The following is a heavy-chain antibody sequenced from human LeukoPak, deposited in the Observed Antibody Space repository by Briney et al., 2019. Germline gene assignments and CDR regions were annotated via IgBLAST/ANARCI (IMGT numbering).Heavy chain of an antibody. CDR1: GGAISSSSYY. J-gene: IGHJ4*02. Sequence: SETLALTCTVSGGAISSSSYYLSWIRQPPGKGLEWIGYIYHSGRTYYNPSLRSRVTISVDRSKNQFSLKLSSVTAADTAVYYCARARLFFDYWGQGTLVTVSS. V-gene: IGHV4-30-2*01. CDR2: IYHSGRT. D-gene: IGHD2-15*01. CDR3: ARARLFFDY.